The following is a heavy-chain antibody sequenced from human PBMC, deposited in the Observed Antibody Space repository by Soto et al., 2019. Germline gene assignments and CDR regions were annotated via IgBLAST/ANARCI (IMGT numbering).Heavy chain of an antibody. CDR1: GGSISGDY. Sequence: QVQLEESGPGLVKPSETLSLTCSVSGGSISGDYWSWIRQPPGKGLEWIGYIYYSGTTNYNPSLGSRVTISVDASKNQFSLRLSSVTAADMAVYYCARANRYFDYWGQGTLVIVSS. CDR2: IYYSGTT. D-gene: IGHD2-8*01. J-gene: IGHJ4*02. V-gene: IGHV4-59*01. CDR3: ARANRYFDY.